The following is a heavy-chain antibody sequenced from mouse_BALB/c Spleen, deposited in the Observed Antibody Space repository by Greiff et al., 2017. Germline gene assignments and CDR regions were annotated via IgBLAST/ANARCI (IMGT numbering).Heavy chain of an antibody. Sequence: EVKLMESGGGLVQPGGSLKLSCAASGFTFSSYTMSWVRQTPEKRLEWVAYISNGGGSTYYPDTVKGRFTISRDNAKNTLYLQMSSLKSEDTAMYYCARHNYGNYDYWGQGTTLTVSS. V-gene: IGHV5-12-2*01. J-gene: IGHJ2*01. CDR3: ARHNYGNYDY. CDR1: GFTFSSYT. CDR2: ISNGGGST. D-gene: IGHD2-1*01.